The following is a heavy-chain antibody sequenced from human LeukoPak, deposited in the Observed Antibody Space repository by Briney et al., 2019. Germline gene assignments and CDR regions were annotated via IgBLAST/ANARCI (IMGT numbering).Heavy chain of an antibody. V-gene: IGHV3-7*01. CDR3: ARRRCSSTSCFFDY. J-gene: IGHJ4*02. D-gene: IGHD2-2*01. Sequence: GGSLRLSCAASGFTFSSYWMSWVRQAPGKGLEWVANIKQDGSEKYYVDSVKGRFTISRDNAKNSLYPQMNSLRAEDTAVYYCARRRCSSTSCFFDYWGQGTLVTVSS. CDR2: IKQDGSEK. CDR1: GFTFSSYW.